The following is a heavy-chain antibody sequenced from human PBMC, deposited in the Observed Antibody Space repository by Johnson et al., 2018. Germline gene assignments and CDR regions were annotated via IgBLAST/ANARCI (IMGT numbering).Heavy chain of an antibody. CDR2: ISYDGSNK. J-gene: IGHJ3*02. CDR3: ARAIYSGTYYENAFDI. V-gene: IGHV3-30*14. D-gene: IGHD1-26*01. CDR1: GFTFSSYA. Sequence: QVQLVQSGGGVVQPGRSLRLSCAASGFTFSSYAMHWVRQAPGKGLEWVAVISYDGSNKYYADSVKGRFTISRDNSKNTLYLQIHSLRAEDTAVYYCARAIYSGTYYENAFDIWGQGTMVTVSS.